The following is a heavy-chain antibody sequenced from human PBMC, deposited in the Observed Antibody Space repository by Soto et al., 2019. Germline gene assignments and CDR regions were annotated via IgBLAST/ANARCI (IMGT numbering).Heavy chain of an antibody. Sequence: ASVKVSCKASGYTFTSYGICWVRQAPGQGLEWMGWISAYNGNTNYAQKLQGRVTMTTDTSTSTAYMELRSLRSDDTAVYYCARGLGSGSYYGFNYYYGVDVWGQGTTVTVSS. V-gene: IGHV1-18*01. J-gene: IGHJ6*02. D-gene: IGHD1-26*01. CDR1: GYTFTSYG. CDR3: ARGLGSGSYYGFNYYYGVDV. CDR2: ISAYNGNT.